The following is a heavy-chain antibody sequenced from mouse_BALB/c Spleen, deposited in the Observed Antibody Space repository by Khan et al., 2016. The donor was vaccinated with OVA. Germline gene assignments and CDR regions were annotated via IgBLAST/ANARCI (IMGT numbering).Heavy chain of an antibody. J-gene: IGHJ3*01. CDR3: SRKDYYDNYPFTY. D-gene: IGHD2-1*01. Sequence: EVQLVESGPGLVKPSQSLSLTCTVTGYSITSEYAWNWIRQFPGDKLEWMGYINYSGNTRFNPYLKSLTSITRDTSKHQFFLQLNSVTTDDTATNYWSRKDYYDNYPFTYWGQGTRVTVSA. V-gene: IGHV3-2*02. CDR1: GYSITSEYA. CDR2: INYSGNT.